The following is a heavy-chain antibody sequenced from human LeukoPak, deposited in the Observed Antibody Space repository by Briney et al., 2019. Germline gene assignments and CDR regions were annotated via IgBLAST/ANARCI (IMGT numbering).Heavy chain of an antibody. Sequence: GRSLRLSCAASGFTFSSYGMHWVRQAPGKGLEWVAVIWYDGSNKYYADSVKGRFTISRDNSKNTLYLQMNSLRAEDTAVYYCAKMILTTVIYYFDYWGQGTLVTVSS. V-gene: IGHV3-33*06. CDR3: AKMILTTVIYYFDY. J-gene: IGHJ4*02. CDR2: IWYDGSNK. CDR1: GFTFSSYG. D-gene: IGHD4-17*01.